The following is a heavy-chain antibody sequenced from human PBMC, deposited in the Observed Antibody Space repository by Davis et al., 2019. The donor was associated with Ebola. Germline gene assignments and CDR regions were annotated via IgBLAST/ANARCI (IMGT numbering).Heavy chain of an antibody. V-gene: IGHV5-51*01. J-gene: IGHJ5*02. Sequence: GESLKISCKGSRHTFTNYWIGWVRQLPGKGLEWMGIIYPGDSDTRYSPSFQGQVTISADESISTAYLQWSSLKASDTAIYYCAHMATITSGWFDPWGQGTLVTVSS. CDR2: IYPGDSDT. CDR1: RHTFTNYW. CDR3: AHMATITSGWFDP. D-gene: IGHD5-24*01.